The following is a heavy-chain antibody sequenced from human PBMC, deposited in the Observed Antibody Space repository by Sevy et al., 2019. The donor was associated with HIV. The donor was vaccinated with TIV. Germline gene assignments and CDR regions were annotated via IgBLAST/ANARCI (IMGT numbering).Heavy chain of an antibody. Sequence: GGSLRLSCAASGFTFSSYAMHWVRQAPGKGLEWVAVISYDGSNKYYADSVKGRFTISRDNSKNTLYRQMNSLGAEDTAVYYCAREVKEGIAAAGRSGWFDPWGQGTLVTVSS. CDR3: AREVKEGIAAAGRSGWFDP. CDR1: GFTFSSYA. CDR2: ISYDGSNK. V-gene: IGHV3-30-3*01. J-gene: IGHJ5*02. D-gene: IGHD6-13*01.